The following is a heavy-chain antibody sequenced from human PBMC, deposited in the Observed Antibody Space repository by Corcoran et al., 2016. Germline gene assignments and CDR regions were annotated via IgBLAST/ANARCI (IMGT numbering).Heavy chain of an antibody. J-gene: IGHJ3*02. V-gene: IGHV1-46*01. CDR2: INPSGGST. Sequence: QVQLVQSGAEVKKPGASVKVSCKASGYTFTSYYMHWVRQAPGQGLEWMGIINPSGGSTSYAQKFQGRVTMTRDTSTSTVYMELSSLRSEDTAVYYWASPTYYYDSSGPFDIWGQGTMVTVSS. CDR3: ASPTYYYDSSGPFDI. D-gene: IGHD3-22*01. CDR1: GYTFTSYY.